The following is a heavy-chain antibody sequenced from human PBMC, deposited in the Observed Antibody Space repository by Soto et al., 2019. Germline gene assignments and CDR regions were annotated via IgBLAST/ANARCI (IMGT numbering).Heavy chain of an antibody. V-gene: IGHV3-23*01. J-gene: IGHJ5*02. CDR2: ISGSGGST. Sequence: PGGSLRLSCAASGFTFSSYAMSWVRQAPGKGLEWVSAISGSGGSTYYADSVKGRFTISRDNSKSTLYLQMNSLRAEDTAVYYCAKEGLIVLVPAAMPACWFDPWGQGTLVTVSS. CDR3: AKEGLIVLVPAAMPACWFDP. CDR1: GFTFSSYA. D-gene: IGHD2-2*01.